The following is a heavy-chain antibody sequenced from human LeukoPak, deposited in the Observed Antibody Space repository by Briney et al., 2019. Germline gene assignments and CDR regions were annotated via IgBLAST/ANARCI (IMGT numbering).Heavy chain of an antibody. J-gene: IGHJ4*02. CDR2: ITSSGVDT. CDR1: GHMFTHYY. D-gene: IGHD5-24*01. V-gene: IGHV1-46*01. CDR3: ARDLRRSGYNWGCDH. Sequence: ASVKVSCKASGHMFTHYYMHWVRQAPGQGLEWMGMITSSGVDTSYAQKFEGRVTMTRDTSTRTVYMELSSLTSEDTAVYYCARDLRRSGYNWGCDHWGQGTLVTVSP.